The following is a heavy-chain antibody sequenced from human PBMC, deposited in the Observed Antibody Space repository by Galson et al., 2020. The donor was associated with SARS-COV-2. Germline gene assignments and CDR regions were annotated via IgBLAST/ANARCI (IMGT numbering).Heavy chain of an antibody. D-gene: IGHD6-19*01. J-gene: IGHJ4*02. CDR3: GKDSDSSACGPLETGFFDS. CDR1: GFSFSGYG. Sequence: QLGESLQISCAASGFSFSGYGMHWVRQAPGEGLQWVALISHDGRNTYSADSVKGRFTISKDNSKNTLNLQMNSMRAEDTAVYYCGKDSDSSACGPLETGFFDSWGQGTLVTVSS. CDR2: ISHDGRNT. V-gene: IGHV3-33*06.